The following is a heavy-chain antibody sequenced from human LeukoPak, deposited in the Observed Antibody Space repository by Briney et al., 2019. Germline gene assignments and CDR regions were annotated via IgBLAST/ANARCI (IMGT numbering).Heavy chain of an antibody. Sequence: SVKVSCKASGGTFSSYAISWVRQATGQGLEWMGLIIPIFGTANYAQKFQGRVTITTNESTSTAYMELSSLRSEDTAVYYCATEIGHYDILTGYYADIDYWGQGTLVTVSS. V-gene: IGHV1-69*05. CDR1: GGTFSSYA. J-gene: IGHJ4*02. D-gene: IGHD3-9*01. CDR3: ATEIGHYDILTGYYADIDY. CDR2: IIPIFGTA.